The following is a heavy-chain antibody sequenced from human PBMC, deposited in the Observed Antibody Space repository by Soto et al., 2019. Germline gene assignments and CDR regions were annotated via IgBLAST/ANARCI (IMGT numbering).Heavy chain of an antibody. Sequence: VQLMQSGAEVKKPGSSVKVSCKASGGTFSTSAISWVRQAPGEGLEWVGGIMPVFATPDYAQKFQGRVTISADESTTTAYLALTSLTTDDTAVYYCARDKDRQQLGGNYYYILDVWGQGTAITVSS. J-gene: IGHJ6*02. CDR1: GGTFSTSA. CDR3: ARDKDRQQLGGNYYYILDV. CDR2: IMPVFATP. D-gene: IGHD3-3*02. V-gene: IGHV1-69*12.